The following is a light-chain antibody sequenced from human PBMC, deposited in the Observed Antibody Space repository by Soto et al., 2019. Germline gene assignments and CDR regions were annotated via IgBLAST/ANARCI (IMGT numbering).Light chain of an antibody. CDR1: QGISSW. Sequence: DIQMTQSPSSVSASVGDRVTITCRASQGISSWLAWYQQKPGKAPKLLIYAASSLQSGVPSRFSGSGSGSHFTLTISSLQPEDSAVYFCQQGYSPLLTFGGGTRVEIK. V-gene: IGKV1-12*01. J-gene: IGKJ4*01. CDR3: QQGYSPLLT. CDR2: AAS.